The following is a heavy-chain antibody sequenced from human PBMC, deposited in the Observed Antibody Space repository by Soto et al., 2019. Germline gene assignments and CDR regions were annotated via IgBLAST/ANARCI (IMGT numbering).Heavy chain of an antibody. CDR3: ARDGGSSSWYKDPTIYFDY. D-gene: IGHD6-13*01. CDR1: GFTFSSYS. V-gene: IGHV3-21*01. J-gene: IGHJ4*02. Sequence: KPGGSLRLSCAASGFTFSSYSMNWVRQAPGKGLEWVSSISSSSSYIYYADSVKGRFTISRDNAKNSLYLQMNSLRAEDTAVYYCARDGGSSSWYKDPTIYFDYWGQGTLVTVSS. CDR2: ISSSSSYI.